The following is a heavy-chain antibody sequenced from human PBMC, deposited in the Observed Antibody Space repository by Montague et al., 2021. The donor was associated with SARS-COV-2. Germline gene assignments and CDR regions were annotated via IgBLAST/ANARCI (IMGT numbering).Heavy chain of an antibody. Sequence: SETLSLTCTVSGGSISSSTYYWGWIRQPPGKGLEWIGNIHYSGAISYTPSLSSRVTISVDTSKNQFSLKLRSVTAADTAVYFCARVDRKQNYYFDYWGQGALVTVSS. CDR1: GGSISSSTYY. CDR2: IHYSGAI. J-gene: IGHJ4*02. CDR3: ARVDRKQNYYFDY. D-gene: IGHD1-14*01. V-gene: IGHV4-39*01.